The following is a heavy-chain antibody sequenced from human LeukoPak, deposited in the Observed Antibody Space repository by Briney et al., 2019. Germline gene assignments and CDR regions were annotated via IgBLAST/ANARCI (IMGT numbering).Heavy chain of an antibody. CDR2: INPNSGGT. CDR3: ATWYDYGGNPEPFDY. D-gene: IGHD4-23*01. J-gene: IGHJ4*02. Sequence: PTASVKVSCKASGYTFTSYAMNWVRQAPGQGLEWMGWINPNSGGTNYAQKFQGRVTMTRDTSISTAYMELSRLRSDDTAVYYCATWYDYGGNPEPFDYWGQGTLVTVSS. V-gene: IGHV1-2*02. CDR1: GYTFTSYA.